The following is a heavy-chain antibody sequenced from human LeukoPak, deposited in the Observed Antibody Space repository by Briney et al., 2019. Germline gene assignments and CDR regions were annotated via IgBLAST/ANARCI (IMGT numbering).Heavy chain of an antibody. V-gene: IGHV3-49*04. CDR2: IRSKAYGGTT. J-gene: IGHJ4*02. CDR3: TRVIGGYDILTGYSLY. Sequence: QPGGSLRLSCTASGFTFGDYAMSWVRQAPGKGLEWVGFIRSKAYGGTTEYAASVKGRFTISRDDSKSIAYLQMNSLKTEDTAVYYCTRVIGGYDILTGYSLYWGQGTLVTVSS. D-gene: IGHD3-9*01. CDR1: GFTFGDYA.